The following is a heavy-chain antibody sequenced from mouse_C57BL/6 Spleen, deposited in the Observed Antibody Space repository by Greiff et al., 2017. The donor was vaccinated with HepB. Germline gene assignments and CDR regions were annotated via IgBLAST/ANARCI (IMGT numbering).Heavy chain of an antibody. CDR3: AREVDGYYIDY. CDR1: GYAFSSSW. J-gene: IGHJ2*01. V-gene: IGHV1-82*01. Sequence: VQLQQSGPELVKPGASVKISCKASGYAFSSSWMNWVKQRPGKGLEWIGRIYPGDGDTNYNGKFKGKATLTADKSSSTAYMQLSSLTSEDSAVYLCAREVDGYYIDYWGQGTTLTVSS. D-gene: IGHD2-3*01. CDR2: IYPGDGDT.